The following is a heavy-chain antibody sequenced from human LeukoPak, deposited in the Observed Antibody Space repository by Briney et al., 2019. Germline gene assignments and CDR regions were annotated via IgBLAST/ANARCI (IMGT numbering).Heavy chain of an antibody. CDR2: IRSKANSYAT. J-gene: IGHJ3*02. CDR1: GFTFSGSA. Sequence: QPGGSLNLSCAASGFTFSGSAMHLVRPASGKGLEWVGHIRSKANSYATAYAASVKGRFTISRDDSKNTAYLQMNSLKTEDTAVYYCTRLLSHRSGAFDIWGQGTMVTVSS. CDR3: TRLLSHRSGAFDI. D-gene: IGHD3-16*02. V-gene: IGHV3-73*01.